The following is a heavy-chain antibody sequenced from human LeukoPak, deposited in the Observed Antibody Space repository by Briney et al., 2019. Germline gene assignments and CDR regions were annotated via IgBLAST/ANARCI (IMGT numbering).Heavy chain of an antibody. V-gene: IGHV4-30-4*01. Sequence: SETLSLTCTVSGGSISSGDYYWSWIRQPPGKGLEWIGYIYYSGSTYYNPSLKSRVTISVDTSKNQFSLKLSSVTAADTAVYYCAREGDGYNDPFDYWGQGTLVTVSS. D-gene: IGHD5-24*01. CDR2: IYYSGST. CDR3: AREGDGYNDPFDY. CDR1: GGSISSGDYY. J-gene: IGHJ4*02.